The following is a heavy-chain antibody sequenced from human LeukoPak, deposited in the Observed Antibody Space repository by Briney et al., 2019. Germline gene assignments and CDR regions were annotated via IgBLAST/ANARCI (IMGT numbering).Heavy chain of an antibody. CDR2: ISGSGGST. CDR1: GFTFSSYG. J-gene: IGHJ4*02. V-gene: IGHV3-23*01. D-gene: IGHD3-22*01. CDR3: AKDWIGKYYYDSSGYPLDY. Sequence: GGSLRLSCAASGFTFSSYGMSWVRQAPGKGLEWVSAISGSGGSTYYADSVKGRFTISRDNSKNTLYLQMNSLRAEDTAVYYCAKDWIGKYYYDSSGYPLDYWGQGTLVTVSS.